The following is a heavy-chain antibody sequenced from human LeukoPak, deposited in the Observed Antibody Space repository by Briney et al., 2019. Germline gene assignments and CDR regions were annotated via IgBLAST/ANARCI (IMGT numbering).Heavy chain of an antibody. CDR1: GGSISSYY. CDR3: AREVAAAAWSGNWFDP. V-gene: IGHV4-4*07. J-gene: IGHJ5*02. D-gene: IGHD6-13*01. CDR2: IYTSGST. Sequence: SETLSLTCTVSGGSISSYYWSWIRQPAGKGLEWIGRIYTSGSTNYNPSLKSRVTMSVDTSKNQFSLKLSSVTAADTAVYYCAREVAAAAWSGNWFDPWGQGTLVTVSS.